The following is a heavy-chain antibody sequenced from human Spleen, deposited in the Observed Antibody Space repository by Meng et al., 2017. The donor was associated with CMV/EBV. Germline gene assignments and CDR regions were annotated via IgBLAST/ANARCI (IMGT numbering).Heavy chain of an antibody. J-gene: IGHJ5*02. CDR2: IEFNTNT. V-gene: IGHV4-39*01. CDR3: ARRRKQGGFDP. Sequence: SETLSLTCSVSGASFTSNSFYFWAWFRQPPGKGPQWIGSIEFNTNTFYNPSLKSRVTISVDTSKIQLFLKLRSVTAADTAVYFCARRRKQGGFDPWGPGSLVTVSS. CDR1: GASFTSNSFYF.